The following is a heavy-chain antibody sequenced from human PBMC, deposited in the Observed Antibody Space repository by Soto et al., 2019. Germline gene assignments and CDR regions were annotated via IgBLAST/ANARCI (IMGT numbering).Heavy chain of an antibody. D-gene: IGHD6-19*01. J-gene: IGHJ6*02. CDR1: GGSISSYY. Sequence: KQSQTLSLTCTVSGGSISSYYWSWIRQPPGKGLEWIGYIYYSGSTNYNPSLKSRVTISVDTSKNQFSLKLSSVTAADTAVYYCARMYSSGWYRPLYYYGMDVWGQGTTVTVSS. CDR3: ARMYSSGWYRPLYYYGMDV. V-gene: IGHV4-59*01. CDR2: IYYSGST.